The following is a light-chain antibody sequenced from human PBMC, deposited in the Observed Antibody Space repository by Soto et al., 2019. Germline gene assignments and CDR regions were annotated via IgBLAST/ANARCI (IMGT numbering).Light chain of an antibody. V-gene: IGKV3-15*01. CDR1: QSVSSK. CDR3: QQYNNWWT. Sequence: IVLTQSPATLSLSPGDTATLSCRASQSVSSKLAWYQQKPGQAPRLLIYGASTRATGISARFSGSGSGTEFTLTISSLQSEDFGVYYCQQYNNWWTFGQGTKVDI. CDR2: GAS. J-gene: IGKJ1*01.